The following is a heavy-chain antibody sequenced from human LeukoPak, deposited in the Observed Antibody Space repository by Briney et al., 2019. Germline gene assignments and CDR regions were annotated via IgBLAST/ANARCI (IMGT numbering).Heavy chain of an antibody. D-gene: IGHD2-15*01. CDR1: GGSFSGYY. V-gene: IGHV4-59*01. Sequence: SETLSLTCAVYGGSFSGYYWSWIRQPPGKGLEWIGYIYYSGSTNYNPSLKSRVTISVDTSKNQFSLKLSSVTAADTAVYYCARDVRIQGYCSGGSCPNWFDPWGQGTLVTVSS. J-gene: IGHJ5*02. CDR2: IYYSGST. CDR3: ARDVRIQGYCSGGSCPNWFDP.